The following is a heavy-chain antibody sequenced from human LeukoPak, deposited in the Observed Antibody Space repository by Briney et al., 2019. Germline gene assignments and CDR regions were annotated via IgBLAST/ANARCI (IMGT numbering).Heavy chain of an antibody. Sequence: GGSLRLSCAASGFACENYCMSWVRDAPGKGPEWVANIKQDGSVEHYLDSVKGRFTITRDNAKNSLILQMNSLRAEDTAVYYCARWAGVTDYWGQGTLVTVSS. CDR3: ARWAGVTDY. J-gene: IGHJ4*02. CDR2: IKQDGSVE. D-gene: IGHD5-18*01. CDR1: GFACENYC. V-gene: IGHV3-7*01.